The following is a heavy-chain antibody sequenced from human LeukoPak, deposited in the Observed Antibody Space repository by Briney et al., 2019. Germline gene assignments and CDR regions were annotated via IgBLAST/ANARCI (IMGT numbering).Heavy chain of an antibody. D-gene: IGHD3-3*01. CDR3: ARAAYYDFWSGYRYYYYGMDV. V-gene: IGHV1-46*01. CDR2: INPRGGST. Sequence: ASVKVSCKASGYTFTSYYMHWVRQAPGQGLEWMGIINPRGGSTSYAQKFQGRVTMTRDTSTSTVYMELSSLRSEDTAVYYCARAAYYDFWSGYRYYYYGMDVWGQGTTVTVSS. J-gene: IGHJ6*02. CDR1: GYTFTSYY.